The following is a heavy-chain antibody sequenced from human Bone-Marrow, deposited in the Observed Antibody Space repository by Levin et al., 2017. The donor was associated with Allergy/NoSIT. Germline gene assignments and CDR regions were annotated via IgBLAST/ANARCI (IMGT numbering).Heavy chain of an antibody. V-gene: IGHV3-66*01. CDR2: IYSNGDT. CDR3: AREPPGQF. D-gene: IGHD1-14*01. Sequence: ASVKVSCAASGVTVGNNYMRWVRQAPGKGLEWVSLIYSNGDTAYADSVKGRFTISRDSSKNTLYLQMHSLRVEDTAVYYCAREPPGQFWGQGTLVTVSS. J-gene: IGHJ4*02. CDR1: GVTVGNNY.